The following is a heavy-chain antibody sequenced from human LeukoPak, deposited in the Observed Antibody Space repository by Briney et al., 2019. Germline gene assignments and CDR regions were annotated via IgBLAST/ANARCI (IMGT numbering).Heavy chain of an antibody. J-gene: IGHJ4*02. D-gene: IGHD3-10*01. CDR1: GFTFSSYG. V-gene: IGHV4-34*01. CDR2: INHSGST. Sequence: PGGSLRLSCAASGFTFSSYGMSWVRQPPGKGLEWIGEINHSGSTNYNPSLKSRVTISVATSKNQFSLKLSSVTAADTAVYYCARHPLDGSGVEYYFDYWGQGTLVTVSS. CDR3: ARHPLDGSGVEYYFDY.